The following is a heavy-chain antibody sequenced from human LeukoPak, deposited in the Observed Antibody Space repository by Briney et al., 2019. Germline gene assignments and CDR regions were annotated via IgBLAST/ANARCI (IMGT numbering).Heavy chain of an antibody. D-gene: IGHD2-15*01. CDR2: INPNSGGT. CDR3: ARASQYCSGGSCHTTILDP. CDR1: GYTFTGYY. J-gene: IGHJ5*02. V-gene: IGHV1-2*02. Sequence: ASVKVSCKASGYTFTGYYVHWVRQAPGQGLEWMGWINPNSGGTNYAQKFQGRVTMTRDTSISTAYMELSRLRSDDTAVYYCARASQYCSGGSCHTTILDPWGQGTLVTVSS.